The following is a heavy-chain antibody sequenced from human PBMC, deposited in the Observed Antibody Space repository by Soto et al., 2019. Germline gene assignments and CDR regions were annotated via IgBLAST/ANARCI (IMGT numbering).Heavy chain of an antibody. D-gene: IGHD2-2*01. CDR3: ARVWRPVVPAAAVANWFDP. Sequence: PSETLSLTCAVYGGSFSGYYWSWIRQPPGKGLEWIGEINHSGSTNYNPSLKSRVTISVDTSKNQFSLKLSSVTAADTAVYYCARVWRPVVPAAAVANWFDPWGQGTLVTSPQ. CDR1: GGSFSGYY. J-gene: IGHJ5*02. CDR2: INHSGST. V-gene: IGHV4-34*01.